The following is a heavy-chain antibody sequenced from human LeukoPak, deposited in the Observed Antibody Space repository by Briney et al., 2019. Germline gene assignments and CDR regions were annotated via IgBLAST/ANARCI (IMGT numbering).Heavy chain of an antibody. V-gene: IGHV3-48*03. D-gene: IGHD3-22*01. Sequence: GGSLRLSCAASGSTFSSYEMNWVRQAPGKGLEWVSYISSSGSTIYYADSVKGRFTISRDNAKNSLYLQMNSLRAEDTAVYYCARDTYYYDSSGYYYPGGSDCWGQGTLVTVSS. CDR1: GSTFSSYE. CDR2: ISSSGSTI. J-gene: IGHJ4*02. CDR3: ARDTYYYDSSGYYYPGGSDC.